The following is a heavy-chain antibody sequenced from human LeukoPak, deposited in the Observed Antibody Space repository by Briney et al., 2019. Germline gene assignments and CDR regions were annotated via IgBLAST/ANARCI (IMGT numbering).Heavy chain of an antibody. V-gene: IGHV4-59*08. CDR3: ARQWGANGYGYFDN. Sequence: PSETLSLTCSVSGGSISGHYWSWIRQPPGKGLEWIGHVSYSGTTKYNAPLKSRVTISVDTSKNQFSLRLNSVTAADTSVYYCARQWGANGYGYFDNWGQGTLVTVSS. J-gene: IGHJ4*02. CDR2: VSYSGTT. CDR1: GGSISGHY. D-gene: IGHD5-12*01.